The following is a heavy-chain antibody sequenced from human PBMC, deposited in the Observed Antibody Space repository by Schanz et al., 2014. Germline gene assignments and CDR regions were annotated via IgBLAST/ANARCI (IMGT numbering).Heavy chain of an antibody. J-gene: IGHJ2*01. CDR3: ARDTTWRLDL. CDR1: GGSFSGYY. V-gene: IGHV4-34*01. D-gene: IGHD1-1*01. Sequence: QVQLQESGPGLLKPSETLSLTCAVYGGSFSGYYWSWIRQPPGKGLEWIAEINHGGSTNYNPSLKSRVTKSLDTSKNQFSLTLTSLTAADTAVYYCARDTTWRLDLWGRGTLVTVSS. CDR2: INHGGST.